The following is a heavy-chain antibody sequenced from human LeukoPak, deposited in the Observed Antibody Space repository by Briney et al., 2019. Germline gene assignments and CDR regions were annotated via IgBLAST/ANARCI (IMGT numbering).Heavy chain of an antibody. CDR1: GFTFSSYG. J-gene: IGHJ6*03. D-gene: IGHD6-25*01. CDR3: AKAGGDYYYYCYMDV. Sequence: SGGSLRLSCAASGFTFSSYGMHWVRQAPGKGLEWVAFIRYDGSNKYYADSVKGRFTISRDNSKNTLYLQMNSLRAEDTAVYYCAKAGGDYYYYCYMDVWGKGTTVTVSS. CDR2: IRYDGSNK. V-gene: IGHV3-30*02.